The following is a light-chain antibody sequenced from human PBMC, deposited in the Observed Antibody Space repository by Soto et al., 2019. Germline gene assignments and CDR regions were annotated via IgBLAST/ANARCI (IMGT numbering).Light chain of an antibody. Sequence: EIVLTQSPDTLSLSPGEGATLSCRASQSISSYLAWYQQKSGQAPRRLIYDASNRAPGIPARFSGSGSRTDFTLTLTSLEPEDFAIYYCQQRRDWPLTFGGGTRVELK. CDR1: QSISSY. CDR2: DAS. V-gene: IGKV3-11*01. J-gene: IGKJ4*01. CDR3: QQRRDWPLT.